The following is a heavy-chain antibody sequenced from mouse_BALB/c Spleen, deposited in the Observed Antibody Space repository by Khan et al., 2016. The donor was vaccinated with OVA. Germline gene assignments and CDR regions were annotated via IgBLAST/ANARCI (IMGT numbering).Heavy chain of an antibody. Sequence: VQLQQSGPGLVKPSQSLSLTCTVTGYSITSDYAWNWIRQFPGNKLEWMGYITYSGSTSYIPSLKGRISITRDTSKNQFFLQLNSVTTADTATYYCARWFAYWGQGTLVTVSA. V-gene: IGHV3-2*02. CDR1: GYSITSDYA. CDR3: ARWFAY. J-gene: IGHJ3*01. CDR2: ITYSGST.